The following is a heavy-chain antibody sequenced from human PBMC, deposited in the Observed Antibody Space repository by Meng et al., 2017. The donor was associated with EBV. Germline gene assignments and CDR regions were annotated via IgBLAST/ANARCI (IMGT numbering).Heavy chain of an antibody. CDR3: TRMSSPLDY. D-gene: IGHD2-2*01. CDR2: IRSKAKSYAT. V-gene: IGHV3-73*02. J-gene: IGHJ4*02. CDR1: GFTFSGSA. Sequence: EVRLGGSGGGLVQPGGSLKPSCAASGFTFSGSAMHWVRQASGKGLEWVGRIRSKAKSYATAYAASVKGRFTISRDDSKNTAYLQMNSLKTEDTAVYYCTRMSSPLDYWGQGTLVTVSS.